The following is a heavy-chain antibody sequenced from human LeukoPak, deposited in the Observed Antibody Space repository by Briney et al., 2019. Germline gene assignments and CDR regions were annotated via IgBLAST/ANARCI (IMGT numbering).Heavy chain of an antibody. V-gene: IGHV3-64*01. CDR1: GFTFSSYA. CDR2: ISSNGGST. D-gene: IGHD1-26*01. Sequence: GGSLRLSCAASGFTFSSYAMHWVRQAPGKGLEYVSAISSNGGSTYYANSVKGRFTISRDNSKNTLYLQMGSLRAEDMAVYYCARDLVGGALGWGQGTLVTVSS. CDR3: ARDLVGGALG. J-gene: IGHJ4*02.